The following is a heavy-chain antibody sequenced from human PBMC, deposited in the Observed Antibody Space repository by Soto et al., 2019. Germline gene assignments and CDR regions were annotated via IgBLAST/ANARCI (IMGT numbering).Heavy chain of an antibody. CDR3: TKDRGGGWYFDAFDI. CDR2: ISGSGGST. D-gene: IGHD6-19*01. Sequence: GGSLRLSCAASGFTFSSYAMSWVRQAPGKGLEWVSAISGSGGSTYYADSVKGRFTISRDNSKNTLYLQMNSLRAEDTAVYYCTKDRGGGWYFDAFDIWGQGTMVTVSS. V-gene: IGHV3-23*01. J-gene: IGHJ3*02. CDR1: GFTFSSYA.